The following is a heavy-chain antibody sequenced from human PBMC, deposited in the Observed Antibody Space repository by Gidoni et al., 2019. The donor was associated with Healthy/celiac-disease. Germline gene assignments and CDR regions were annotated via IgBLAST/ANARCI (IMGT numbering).Heavy chain of an antibody. CDR2: ISGSGGST. J-gene: IGHJ4*02. CDR1: GFTFSSYA. Sequence: EVQLLESGGGLVQPGGSLRLSCAASGFTFSSYAMSWVRQAPGKGLEWVSAISGSGGSTYYADSVKGRFTISRDNSKNTLYLQMNSLRAEDTAVYYCATGQGGSGSPFDYWGQGTLVTVSS. D-gene: IGHD1-26*01. V-gene: IGHV3-23*01. CDR3: ATGQGGSGSPFDY.